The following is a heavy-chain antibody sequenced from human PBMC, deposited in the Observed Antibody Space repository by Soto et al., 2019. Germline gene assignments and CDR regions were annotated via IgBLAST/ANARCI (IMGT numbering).Heavy chain of an antibody. J-gene: IGHJ4*02. D-gene: IGHD1-7*01. CDR1: GDSISSGGYY. V-gene: IGHV4-31*03. CDR2: IYDNGGA. CDR3: AGVKGGTTRRAFDS. Sequence: SETLSLTCTVSGDSISSGGYYWSWIRQHPGKGLEWIGYIYDNGGAYYSPSLKGRVVISVDRSENQFSLRLSSVTAADTAVYYCAGVKGGTTRRAFDSWGQGTLVTSPQ.